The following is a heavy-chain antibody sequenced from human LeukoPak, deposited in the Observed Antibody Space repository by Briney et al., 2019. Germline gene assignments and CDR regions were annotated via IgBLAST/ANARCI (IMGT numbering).Heavy chain of an antibody. CDR3: ARRVASSGTGAFDI. CDR1: GGSVSNYY. J-gene: IGHJ3*02. Sequence: SETLSLTCTVSGGSVSNYYWTWIRQPLGKGLEWIGYIYYSGSTNYNPSLKSRVTISVDTSKNQFSLKLSSVTAADTAKYYCARRVASSGTGAFDIWGQGTMVTVSS. CDR2: IYYSGST. V-gene: IGHV4-59*08. D-gene: IGHD2-21*01.